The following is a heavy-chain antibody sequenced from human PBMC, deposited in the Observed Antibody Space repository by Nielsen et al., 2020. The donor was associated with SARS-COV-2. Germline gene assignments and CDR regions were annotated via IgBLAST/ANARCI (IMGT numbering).Heavy chain of an antibody. CDR3: AKGDYGDYFWYFDL. CDR2: IKTSGGST. J-gene: IGHJ2*01. CDR1: GFTFSSYA. Sequence: GESLKISCAASGFTFSSYAMAWVRQAPGKGLEWVSVIKTSGGSTYYADSVKGRFTISRDNSKNTLSLQMNGLRVEDAALYYCAKGDYGDYFWYFDLWGRGTLVTVSS. V-gene: IGHV3-23*01. D-gene: IGHD4-17*01.